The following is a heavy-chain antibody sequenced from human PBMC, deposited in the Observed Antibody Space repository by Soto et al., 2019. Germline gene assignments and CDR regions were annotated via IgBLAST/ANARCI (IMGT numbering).Heavy chain of an antibody. CDR2: ISSSSSVI. CDR3: ARDHNIVGSTGGGLDI. Sequence: EVQLVESGGGLVQPGGSLRLSCGASGFTFGTYEMNWVRQAPGKGLEWLSYISSSSSVIKYADSVEGRFTISRDNAKNSLYLQMYCLRVADTSFYYCARDHNIVGSTGGGLDIWGQGTMVTVSS. CDR1: GFTFGTYE. V-gene: IGHV3-48*03. D-gene: IGHD1-26*01. J-gene: IGHJ3*02.